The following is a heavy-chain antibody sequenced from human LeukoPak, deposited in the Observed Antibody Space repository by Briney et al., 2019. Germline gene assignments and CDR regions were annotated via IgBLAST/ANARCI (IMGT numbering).Heavy chain of an antibody. J-gene: IGHJ6*03. CDR1: GGTFSSYA. CDR3: ARVDAAGINLSYYYYYMDV. Sequence: SVKVSCTASGGTFSSYAISWVRQAPGQGLEWMGGIIPIFGTANYAQKFQGRVTITADESTSTAYMELSSLRSEDTAVYYCARVDAAGINLSYYYYYMDVWGKGTTVTISS. D-gene: IGHD6-13*01. CDR2: IIPIFGTA. V-gene: IGHV1-69*13.